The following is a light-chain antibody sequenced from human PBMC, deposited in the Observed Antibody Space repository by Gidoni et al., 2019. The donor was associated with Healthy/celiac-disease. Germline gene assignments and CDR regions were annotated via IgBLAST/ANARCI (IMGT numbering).Light chain of an antibody. Sequence: ETVLTQPPATRSLTPGERATRACRASQNVSSYLAWYQQKPGQAPRLLIYNASNRAASIPARFSGSGSGTDFTLTIRSLEPEDFSVYYCQQRSNWPPWTFGQGTKVEIK. J-gene: IGKJ1*01. CDR3: QQRSNWPPWT. CDR1: QNVSSY. V-gene: IGKV3-11*01. CDR2: NAS.